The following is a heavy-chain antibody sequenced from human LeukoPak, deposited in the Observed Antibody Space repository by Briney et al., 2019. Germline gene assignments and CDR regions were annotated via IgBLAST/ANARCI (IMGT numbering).Heavy chain of an antibody. V-gene: IGHV4-59*01. CDR1: ADSISSYY. CDR2: IYYSGST. J-gene: IGHJ6*03. D-gene: IGHD2-15*01. CDR3: ARTSEGYCRGGSCWDYYYYMDV. Sequence: PSETLSLTCTVSADSISSYYWSWIRQPPGEGLEWIGDIYYSGSTNYNPSLKSRVTISVDTSKNQFSLKLSSVTAADTAVYYCARTSEGYCRGGSCWDYYYYMDVWGKGTTVTVSS.